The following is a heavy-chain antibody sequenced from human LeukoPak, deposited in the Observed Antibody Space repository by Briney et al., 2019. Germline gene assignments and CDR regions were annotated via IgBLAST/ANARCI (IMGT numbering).Heavy chain of an antibody. CDR2: ISSTSSYI. V-gene: IGHV3-21*01. CDR3: ARDCGSGSYCFGYYYMDV. Sequence: GGSLRLSCAASGFTFSSYTMNWVRQAPGKGLEWVSSISSTSSYIYYADSVKGRFTISRDNAKNSLYLQMNSLRAEDTAVYYCARDCGSGSYCFGYYYMDVWGKGTTVTISS. CDR1: GFTFSSYT. J-gene: IGHJ6*03. D-gene: IGHD3-10*01.